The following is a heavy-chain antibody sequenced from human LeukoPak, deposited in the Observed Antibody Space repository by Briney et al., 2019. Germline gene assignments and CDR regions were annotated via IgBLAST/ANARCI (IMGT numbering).Heavy chain of an antibody. Sequence: GGSLRLSCAASGFTFSSYGVHWVRQAPGKGLEWVAVISYDGSNKYYADSAKGRFTISRDNSKNTLYLQMNSLRAEDTAVYYCAKDAGQWLDYFDYWGQGTLVTVSS. D-gene: IGHD6-19*01. J-gene: IGHJ4*02. V-gene: IGHV3-30*18. CDR1: GFTFSSYG. CDR2: ISYDGSNK. CDR3: AKDAGQWLDYFDY.